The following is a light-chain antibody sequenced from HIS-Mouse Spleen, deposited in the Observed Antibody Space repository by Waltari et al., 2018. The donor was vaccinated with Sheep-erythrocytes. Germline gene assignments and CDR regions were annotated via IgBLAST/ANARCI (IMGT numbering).Light chain of an antibody. CDR3: CSYAGSYNHV. J-gene: IGLJ1*01. CDR2: EVS. V-gene: IGLV2-11*01. Sequence: QSALTQPRSVSGSPGQSVTISCTGTSSDVGGYNYVSWYQQHPGKAPKLMIYEVSKRPYGVPDRFSGSRAGNTASLTISGLQAEDEADYYCCSYAGSYNHVFATGTKVTVL. CDR1: SSDVGGYNY.